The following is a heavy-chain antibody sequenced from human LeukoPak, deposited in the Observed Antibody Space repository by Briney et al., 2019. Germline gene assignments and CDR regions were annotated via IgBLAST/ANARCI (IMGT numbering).Heavy chain of an antibody. Sequence: GGSLRLSCAASGFIFSSSAMHWVRQAPGKGLEWVAVISYDGSNEYYADSVKGRFTISRDNSKDTLYLQMSSLRAEDTAVYYCAEEFNRGLPDYWGQGTLVTVPS. CDR2: ISYDGSNE. V-gene: IGHV3-30*04. CDR1: GFIFSSSA. D-gene: IGHD2-21*01. CDR3: AEEFNRGLPDY. J-gene: IGHJ4*02.